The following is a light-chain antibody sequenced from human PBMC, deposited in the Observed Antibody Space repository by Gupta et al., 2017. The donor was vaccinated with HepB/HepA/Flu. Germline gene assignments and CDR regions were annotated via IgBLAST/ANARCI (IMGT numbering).Light chain of an antibody. CDR2: DVS. V-gene: IGLV2-14*03. Sequence: QSALTQPASVSGSPGQSITISCTGTSSDVGGYNYVSWYQQHPGKVPKLMIYDVSNRPSGVSNRFSGSKSGNTASLPLSGRQAEDEADYYCSSYTTTTTVVFGGGTKLTVL. CDR1: SSDVGGYNY. J-gene: IGLJ2*01. CDR3: SSYTTTTTVV.